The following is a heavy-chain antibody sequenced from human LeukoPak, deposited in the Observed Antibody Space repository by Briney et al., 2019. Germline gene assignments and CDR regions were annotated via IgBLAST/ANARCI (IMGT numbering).Heavy chain of an antibody. V-gene: IGHV1-69-2*01. CDR2: VDPEDGET. CDR3: ALGSATSTNFDY. J-gene: IGHJ4*02. Sequence: ASVKVSCKASGYTFTDYYIHWVQQAPGKGLEWMGRVDPEDGETIHVEKFQGRVTITADTSTDTAYMELSSLRSEDTAVYYCALGSATSTNFDYWGQGTLVTVSS. D-gene: IGHD5-12*01. CDR1: GYTFTDYY.